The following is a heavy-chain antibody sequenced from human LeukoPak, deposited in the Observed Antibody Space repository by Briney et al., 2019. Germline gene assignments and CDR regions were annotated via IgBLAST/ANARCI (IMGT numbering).Heavy chain of an antibody. D-gene: IGHD6-19*01. V-gene: IGHV4-39*07. CDR3: ARERGEEYSSGWYKTNFFDT. J-gene: IGHJ4*02. CDR1: SDFFSRVTDY. CDR2: GDYSGGT. Sequence: SETLSLTCTVSSDFFSRVTDYWAWIRQPPGKGLEWIASGDYSGGTYYNPSLESRVAISADMSKNQISLKLSSVTAADTALYYCARERGEEYSSGWYKTNFFDTWGQGTRVTVSS.